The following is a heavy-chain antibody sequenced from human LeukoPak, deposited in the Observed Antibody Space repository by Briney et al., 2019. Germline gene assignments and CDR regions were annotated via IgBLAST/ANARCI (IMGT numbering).Heavy chain of an antibody. V-gene: IGHV4-59*01. CDR1: GGSISSYY. J-gene: IGHJ4*02. D-gene: IGHD4-11*01. Sequence: SETLSLTCTVSGGSISSYYWSWIRQPPGKGLEWIGYIYNIGSTNYNPSPKSRATIPVDTSKNQFSRRLSSVTAADTAVYYCASDSNVLFDYWGQGTLVTVSS. CDR2: IYNIGST. CDR3: ASDSNVLFDY.